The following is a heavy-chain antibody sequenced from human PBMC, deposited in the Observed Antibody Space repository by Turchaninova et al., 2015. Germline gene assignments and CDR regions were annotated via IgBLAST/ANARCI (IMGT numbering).Heavy chain of an antibody. CDR2: VYWDDDK. CDR3: AYSRVPGTGFIGFF. CDR1: GFSLITSGLG. V-gene: IGHV2-5*02. D-gene: IGHD3/OR15-3a*01. J-gene: IGHJ4*02. Sequence: GSGPTLVKPTQTLTLTCRFSGFSLITSGLGVGWIRQPPGKALEWLAVVYWDDDKRYSPSLESRLTVTKDISKNQVVLTMTNMDPADTATYYCAYSRVPGTGFIGFFWGQGILVTVSS.